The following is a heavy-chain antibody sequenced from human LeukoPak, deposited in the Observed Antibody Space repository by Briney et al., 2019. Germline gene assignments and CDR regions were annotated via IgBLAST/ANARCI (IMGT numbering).Heavy chain of an antibody. V-gene: IGHV1-69*04. CDR2: IIPILGIA. CDR3: ARAGTVVVAENWFDP. Sequence: AVQVSCKASGGTFSSYAISWVRQAPGQGLEWMGRIIPILGIANYAQKFQRRVTITADKSTSPAYMELSSRRAEDTAVYYCARAGTVVVAENWFDPWGQGTLVTVSS. J-gene: IGHJ5*02. CDR1: GGTFSSYA. D-gene: IGHD2-15*01.